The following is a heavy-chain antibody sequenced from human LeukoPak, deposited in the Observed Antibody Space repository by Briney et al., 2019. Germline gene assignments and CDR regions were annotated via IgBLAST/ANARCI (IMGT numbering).Heavy chain of an antibody. CDR3: ARVDLNPIYSYGFLSRFSGGMDV. V-gene: IGHV4-61*01. D-gene: IGHD5-18*01. J-gene: IGHJ6*02. CDR2: IYYSGST. Sequence: PSETLSLTCTVSGGSISSSTYYWSWIRQPPGKGLEWIGYIYYSGSTNYNPSLKSRVTISVDTSKNQFSLKLSSVTAADTAVYYCARVDLNPIYSYGFLSRFSGGMDVWGQGTTVTVSS. CDR1: GGSISSSTYY.